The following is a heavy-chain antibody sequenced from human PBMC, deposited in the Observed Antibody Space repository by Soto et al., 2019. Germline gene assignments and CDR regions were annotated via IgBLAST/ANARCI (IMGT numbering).Heavy chain of an antibody. V-gene: IGHV1-18*04. CDR1: GYTFTEDY. CDR3: ARDRAGYNFDY. Sequence: ASVKVSCKASGYTFTEDYMHWVRQAPGQGLEWMGWISAYNGNTNYAQKFQGRVTITADESTSTAYMELSSLRSEDTAVYYCARDRAGYNFDYWGQGTLVTVSS. D-gene: IGHD5-12*01. J-gene: IGHJ4*02. CDR2: ISAYNGNT.